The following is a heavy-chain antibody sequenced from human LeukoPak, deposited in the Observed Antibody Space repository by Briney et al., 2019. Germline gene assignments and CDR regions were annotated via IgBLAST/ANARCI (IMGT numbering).Heavy chain of an antibody. Sequence: ASVTVSCKASGYTFTSYDINWVRQATGQGLEWMGWMNPNSGNTGYAQKFQGRVTMTRNTSISTAYMELSSLRSEDTAVYYCARGAHNYDGSGYSPWGQGTLVTVSS. CDR3: ARGAHNYDGSGYSP. J-gene: IGHJ5*02. V-gene: IGHV1-8*01. CDR2: MNPNSGNT. CDR1: GYTFTSYD. D-gene: IGHD3-22*01.